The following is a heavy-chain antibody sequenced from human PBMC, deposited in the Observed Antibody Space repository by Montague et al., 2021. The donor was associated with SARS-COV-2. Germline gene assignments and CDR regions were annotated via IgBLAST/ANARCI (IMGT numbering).Heavy chain of an antibody. Sequence: SQTLSLTCTVSGGSISSSSYYWAWIRQPPGKGLEWFGSIYYRGSTYYNPSLKSRVFISVDTSKNQLSLTLTSVTAADTAVYYCATQEDPSGWIPGPFDFWGQGTLLSVSS. J-gene: IGHJ4*02. CDR3: ATQEDPSGWIPGPFDF. CDR2: IYYRGST. D-gene: IGHD6-19*01. V-gene: IGHV4-39*01. CDR1: GGSISSSSYY.